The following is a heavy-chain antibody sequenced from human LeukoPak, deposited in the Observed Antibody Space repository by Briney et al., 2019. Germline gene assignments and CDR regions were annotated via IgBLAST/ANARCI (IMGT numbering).Heavy chain of an antibody. J-gene: IGHJ4*02. Sequence: SVKVSCKASGGTFSSYAISWVRQAPGQGLEWVGGIIPIFGTANYAQKFQGRVTITTDESTSTAYMELSSLRSEDTAVYYCARVVGGYYDLYFDYWGQGTLVTVSS. CDR2: IIPIFGTA. CDR1: GGTFSSYA. D-gene: IGHD3-22*01. V-gene: IGHV1-69*05. CDR3: ARVVGGYYDLYFDY.